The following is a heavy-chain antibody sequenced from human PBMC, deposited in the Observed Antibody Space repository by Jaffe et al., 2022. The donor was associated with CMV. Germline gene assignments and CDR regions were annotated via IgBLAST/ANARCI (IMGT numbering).Heavy chain of an antibody. J-gene: IGHJ2*01. Sequence: VQLLESGGGLVQPGGSLRLSCAASGFTFSSYAMSWVRQAPGKGLEWVSGVTTRGGRTYYADSVKGRFTISRDNSKNMVYLQMNSLRVEDTAVYYCAKSEGVPGTSYWYFDLWGRGILVTVSS. CDR2: VTTRGGRT. CDR1: GFTFSSYA. V-gene: IGHV3-23*01. CDR3: AKSEGVPGTSYWYFDL. D-gene: IGHD3-3*01.